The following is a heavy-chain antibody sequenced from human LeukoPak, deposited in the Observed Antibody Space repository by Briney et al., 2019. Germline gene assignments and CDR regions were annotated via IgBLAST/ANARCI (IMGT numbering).Heavy chain of an antibody. J-gene: IGHJ3*02. V-gene: IGHV3-7*01. Sequence: GGSLRLSCAASGFTFSSYWMSWVRQAPGKGLEWVANIKQDGSEKYYVDSVKGRFTISRDNSKNTLYLQMNSLRAEDTAVYYCAKIAGTRGDAFDIWGQGTMVTVSS. CDR1: GFTFSSYW. CDR3: AKIAGTRGDAFDI. CDR2: IKQDGSEK. D-gene: IGHD6-13*01.